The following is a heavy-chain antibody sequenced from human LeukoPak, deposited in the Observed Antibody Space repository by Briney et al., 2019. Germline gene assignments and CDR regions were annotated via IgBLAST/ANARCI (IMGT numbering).Heavy chain of an antibody. CDR3: AKKLDARYFDWGGPSDY. CDR1: GFTFNTEA. J-gene: IGHJ4*02. Sequence: QTGGSLRLSCAASGFTFNTEAMTWVRQAPGKGLEWVSAISGSGGSTYYADSVKGRFTISRDNSKNTLYLQMNSLRAEDTAVYYCAKKLDARYFDWGGPSDYWGQGTLVTVSS. CDR2: ISGSGGST. D-gene: IGHD3-9*01. V-gene: IGHV3-23*01.